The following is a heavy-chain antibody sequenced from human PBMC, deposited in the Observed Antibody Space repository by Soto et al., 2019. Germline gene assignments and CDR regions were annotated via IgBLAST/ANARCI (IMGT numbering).Heavy chain of an antibody. J-gene: IGHJ4*02. CDR2: INHSGNT. V-gene: IGHV4-34*01. Sequence: QVQLQQWGAGLLKPSETLSLTCAVYGGSFSGYYWSWIRQPPGKGLEWIGEINHSGNTNYNPSLKSRVTISVDTSKNQFSLKLSSVTAADTAVYYCARDEYSGYDYINYWGQGTLVTVSS. CDR1: GGSFSGYY. D-gene: IGHD5-12*01. CDR3: ARDEYSGYDYINY.